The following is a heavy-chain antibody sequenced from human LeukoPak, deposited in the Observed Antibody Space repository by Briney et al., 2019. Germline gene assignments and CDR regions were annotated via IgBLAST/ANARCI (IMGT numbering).Heavy chain of an antibody. CDR3: ARRPYYYDY. V-gene: IGHV4-34*01. J-gene: IGHJ4*02. CDR1: GGSFSGYY. Sequence: SETLSLTCAVYGGSFSGYYWIWIRQPPGKGLEWIGEINHSGSTNYNPSLKSRVTISVDTSKNQFSLKLSSVTAADTAVYYCARRPYYYDYWGQGTLVTVSS. CDR2: INHSGST.